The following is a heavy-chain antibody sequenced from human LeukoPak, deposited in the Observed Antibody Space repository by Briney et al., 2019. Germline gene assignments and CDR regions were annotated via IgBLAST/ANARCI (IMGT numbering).Heavy chain of an antibody. CDR2: IRTGGYI. CDR1: GFFSPQS. CDR3: AGALCSGGSCYSFNY. D-gene: IGHD2-15*01. V-gene: IGHV3-21*01. J-gene: IGHJ4*02. Sequence: GGSLRLSCAASGFFSPQSLNWVRQAPGKGLEWLSSIRTGGYIHYAESTKGRFIISRDNARDSLYLQMNSLSAEDTDIYYCAGALCSGGSCYSFNYWGQGTLLTVSS.